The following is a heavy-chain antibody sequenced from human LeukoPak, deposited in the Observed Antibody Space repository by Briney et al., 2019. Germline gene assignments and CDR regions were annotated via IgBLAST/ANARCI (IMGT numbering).Heavy chain of an antibody. CDR1: GGSFSGYY. V-gene: IGHV4-34*01. J-gene: IGHJ6*02. Sequence: SETLSLTGAVYGGSFSGYYWSWIRQPPGKGLEWIGEINHSGSTNYNPSLKSRVTISVDTSRNQFSLKLSSVTAADTAVYYCARVVVVPLGPSYYYYYGMDVWGQGTTVTVSS. D-gene: IGHD2-2*01. CDR3: ARVVVVPLGPSYYYYYGMDV. CDR2: INHSGST.